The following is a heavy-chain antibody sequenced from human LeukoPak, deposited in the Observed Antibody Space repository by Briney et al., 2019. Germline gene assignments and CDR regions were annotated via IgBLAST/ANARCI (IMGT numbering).Heavy chain of an antibody. D-gene: IGHD3-9*01. CDR2: LSKSGNT. J-gene: IGHJ3*02. CDR1: GGSISRHY. CDR3: ARARYVNSFYAFDI. Sequence: SQTLSLTCTVAGGSISRHYWSWIRLPPGKGLEWIGYLSKSGNTNYSPSLKSRVTIFGDTSKNQFFLKLSSVTAADTAVYYCARARYVNSFYAFDIWGQGTLVTVSS. V-gene: IGHV4-59*11.